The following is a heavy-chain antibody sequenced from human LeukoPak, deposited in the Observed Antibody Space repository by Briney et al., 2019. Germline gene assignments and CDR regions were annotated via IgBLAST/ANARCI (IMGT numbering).Heavy chain of an antibody. CDR3: ARDFEESDGMDV. Sequence: ASVKVSCKASGGTFSSYAISWVRQAPGQGLEWMGRIIPILGIANYAQKFQGRATIIADKSTSTAYMELSSLRSEDTAVYYCARDFEESDGMDVWGQGTTVTVSS. J-gene: IGHJ6*02. CDR1: GGTFSSYA. CDR2: IIPILGIA. D-gene: IGHD3-10*01. V-gene: IGHV1-69*04.